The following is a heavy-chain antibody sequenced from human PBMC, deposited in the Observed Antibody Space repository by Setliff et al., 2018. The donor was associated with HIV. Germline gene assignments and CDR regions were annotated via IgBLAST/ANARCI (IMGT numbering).Heavy chain of an antibody. CDR3: AKDPRAAVATVCDY. V-gene: IGHV3-48*03. CDR1: GFTFSSYE. Sequence: GGSLRLSCAASGFTFSSYEMNWVRQAPGKGLEWVSYISSSGSTIYYADSVKGRFTISRDNAKNSLYLQMNSLRAEDTAVYYRAKDPRAAVATVCDYWGQGTLVTVSS. J-gene: IGHJ4*02. D-gene: IGHD5-12*01. CDR2: ISSSGSTI.